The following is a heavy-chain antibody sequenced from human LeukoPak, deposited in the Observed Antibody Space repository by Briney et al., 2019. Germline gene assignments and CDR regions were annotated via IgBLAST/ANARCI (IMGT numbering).Heavy chain of an antibody. J-gene: IGHJ5*02. Sequence: PGRSLRLSCAASGFTFSSYGMHWVRQAPGKGLEWVAVISYDGSNKYYADSVKGRFTISRDNSKNTLYLQMNSLRAEDTAVYYCAKDSYYDYVWGSYRYTGRWFDPWGQGTLVIVSS. CDR1: GFTFSSYG. D-gene: IGHD3-16*02. CDR3: AKDSYYDYVWGSYRYTGRWFDP. CDR2: ISYDGSNK. V-gene: IGHV3-30*18.